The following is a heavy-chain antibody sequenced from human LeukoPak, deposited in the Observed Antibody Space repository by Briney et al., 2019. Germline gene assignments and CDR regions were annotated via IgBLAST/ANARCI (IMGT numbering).Heavy chain of an antibody. J-gene: IGHJ4*02. CDR3: ARVGALSSSWLLY. CDR1: GFTFSSYE. D-gene: IGHD6-13*01. Sequence: GGSLRLSCAASGFTFSSYEMNWVRQAPGKGLEWVSSISRSATTIYYADSVKGRFTISRDNAKNSLYLQMNSLRAEDTAVYFCARVGALSSSWLLYWGQGTLVTVSP. V-gene: IGHV3-48*03. CDR2: ISRSATTI.